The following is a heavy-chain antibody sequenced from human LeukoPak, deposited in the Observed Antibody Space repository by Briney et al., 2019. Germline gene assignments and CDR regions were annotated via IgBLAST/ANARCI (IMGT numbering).Heavy chain of an antibody. D-gene: IGHD2/OR15-2a*01. J-gene: IGHJ4*01. CDR2: ITGDGGST. CDR3: ARNYFDLYYFDS. Sequence: GGSLRLSCAASGFTFSGFAMSWVRQAPGKGLEWISSITGDGGSTFYADSLKGRFTISRDTPRNTLYLQMTSLRAEDTAVYYCARNYFDLYYFDSWGHGTLVTVSS. V-gene: IGHV3-23*01. CDR1: GFTFSGFA.